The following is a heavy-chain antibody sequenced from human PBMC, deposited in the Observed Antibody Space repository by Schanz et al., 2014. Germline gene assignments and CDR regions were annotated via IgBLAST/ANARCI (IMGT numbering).Heavy chain of an antibody. CDR2: IKQDESER. D-gene: IGHD3-3*01. J-gene: IGHJ4*02. CDR3: ARDKGGYYPFDY. Sequence: EVQLLESGGGLVQPGGSLRLSCAASRFTFSSYAMSWVRQAPGKGLEWVANIKQDESERSYVDSVKGRFTISRDNAKNSLYLQMNSLRAEDTAVYYCARDKGGYYPFDYWGQGTLVTVSS. CDR1: RFTFSSYA. V-gene: IGHV3-7*01.